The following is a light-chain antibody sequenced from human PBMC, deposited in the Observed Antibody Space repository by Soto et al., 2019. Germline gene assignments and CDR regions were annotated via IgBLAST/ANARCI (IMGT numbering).Light chain of an antibody. CDR2: GAS. V-gene: IGKV3-20*01. J-gene: IGKJ4*01. Sequence: EIVLTQSPGTLSLSPGERATLSCRASQSVSSSYLAWYQQKPGQAPRLLIYGASSRATGIPDRFSGSGSGTEFTLTISRLEPADFAVYYCQQYGSSPRVTFGGGTKVEIK. CDR3: QQYGSSPRVT. CDR1: QSVSSSY.